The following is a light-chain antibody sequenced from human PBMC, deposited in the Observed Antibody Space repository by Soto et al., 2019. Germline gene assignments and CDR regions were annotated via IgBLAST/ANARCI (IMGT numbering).Light chain of an antibody. V-gene: IGKV1-39*01. J-gene: IGKJ1*01. CDR3: QQSYSTPPWT. CDR2: AAS. CDR1: QSISSY. Sequence: DIHMTQSPATLSASVGDRVTITCLASQSISSYLNWYQRKPGKAPKLLIYAASSLQSGVPSRFSGSGSGTDFTLTISSLQPEDFATYYCQQSYSTPPWTFGQGTKVDIK.